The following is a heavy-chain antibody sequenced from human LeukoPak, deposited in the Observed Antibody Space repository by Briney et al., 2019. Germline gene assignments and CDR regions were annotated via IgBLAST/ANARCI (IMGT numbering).Heavy chain of an antibody. J-gene: IGHJ4*02. V-gene: IGHV3-23*01. D-gene: IGHD5-18*01. CDR3: ASGYSYGYNHSDY. CDR2: LSGSGDKT. CDR1: GFTFRSYA. Sequence: SGGSLRLSCAASGFTFRSYAMSWVRQAPGKGLEWVTALSGSGDKTFYADSVKGRFTISRDNAKNTLYLQMRSLMTEDTAVYYCASGYSYGYNHSDYWGQGTLVTVSS.